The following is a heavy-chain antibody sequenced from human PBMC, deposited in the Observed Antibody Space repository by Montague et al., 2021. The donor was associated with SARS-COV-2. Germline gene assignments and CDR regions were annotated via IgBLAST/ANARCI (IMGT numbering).Heavy chain of an antibody. CDR3: ARDYGDYGSGYYYVMDV. CDR1: GGSISSSSYY. Sequence: SETLSLTCTVSGGSISSSSYYWGWIRKPPGKGLEWIGSSYYSGRTYYNPSLKSRVTISVDTSKNQFSLKLSSVTAADTAVYYCARDYGDYGSGYYYVMDVWGQGTTVTVSS. V-gene: IGHV4-39*07. J-gene: IGHJ6*02. CDR2: SYYSGRT. D-gene: IGHD4-17*01.